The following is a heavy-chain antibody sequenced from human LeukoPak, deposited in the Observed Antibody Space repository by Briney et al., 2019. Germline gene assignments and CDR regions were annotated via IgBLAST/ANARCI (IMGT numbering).Heavy chain of an antibody. Sequence: PGASLRLSCAASGFTFSSYAMSWVRQAPGKGLEWVSAISGSGGSAYYADSVKGRFTISRDNAKNSLYLQTNSLRAEDTAVYYCASGQKLGFWGQGTLVTVSS. CDR1: GFTFSSYA. V-gene: IGHV3-23*01. CDR3: ASGQKLGF. CDR2: ISGSGGSA. D-gene: IGHD6-13*01. J-gene: IGHJ4*02.